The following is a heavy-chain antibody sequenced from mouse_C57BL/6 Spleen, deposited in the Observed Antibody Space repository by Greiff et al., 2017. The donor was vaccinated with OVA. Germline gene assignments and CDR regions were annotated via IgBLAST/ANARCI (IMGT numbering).Heavy chain of an antibody. CDR3: AREWIEDYFDY. J-gene: IGHJ2*01. D-gene: IGHD1-3*01. Sequence: VQLQQPGAELVKPGAPVKMSCKASGYTFTSYWITWVKQRPGQGLEWIGDISPGSGSTNYNEKFKSKATLTVDTSSSTAYMQRSSLTSEDSAVYYCAREWIEDYFDYWGQGTTLTVSS. CDR2: ISPGSGST. V-gene: IGHV1-55*01. CDR1: GYTFTSYW.